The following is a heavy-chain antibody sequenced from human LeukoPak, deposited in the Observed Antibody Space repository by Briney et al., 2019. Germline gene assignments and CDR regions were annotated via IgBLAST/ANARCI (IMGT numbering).Heavy chain of an antibody. CDR2: ISGSGSST. D-gene: IGHD4-17*01. Sequence: GGSLRLSCAASGFTFGNYAMSWVRQAPGKGLEWVSSISGSGSSTYYADSAKGRFTISRDNSKNTLYLQINSLRAEDTAVYYCAKVSYGDSWFDYWGQGTLVTVSS. CDR1: GFTFGNYA. CDR3: AKVSYGDSWFDY. J-gene: IGHJ4*02. V-gene: IGHV3-23*01.